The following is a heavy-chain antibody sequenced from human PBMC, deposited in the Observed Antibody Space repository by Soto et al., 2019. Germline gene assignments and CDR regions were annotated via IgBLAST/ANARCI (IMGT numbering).Heavy chain of an antibody. V-gene: IGHV4-30-4*01. Sequence: SDNLSVTCTLSGRSINSGDSYWSWIRQPPEKGLAWIGYIYYSGSTYYNPSLKSRVTISVDTSKNQFSLKLSSVTAADTAVYYCARSQRGTITSGRGVIIRAPNIEAVDIWGKGSRVT. CDR2: IYYSGST. D-gene: IGHD3-10*01. CDR3: ARSQRGTITSGRGVIIRAPNIEAVDI. CDR1: GRSINSGDSY. J-gene: IGHJ3*02.